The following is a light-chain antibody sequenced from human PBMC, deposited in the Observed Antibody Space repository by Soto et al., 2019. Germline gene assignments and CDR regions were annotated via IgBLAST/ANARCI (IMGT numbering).Light chain of an antibody. CDR1: RSNIGSNT. CDR3: ATWDDSMNLLYV. CDR2: SNN. V-gene: IGLV1-44*01. J-gene: IGLJ1*01. Sequence: QSVLTQPPSTSGTPGQRVTISCSGSRSNIGSNTVTWYQQLPGTAPKLLIYSNNQRPSGVPDRFSGSKSGTSASLAISGLQSADEADYYCATWDDSMNLLYVLGTGTKVTVL.